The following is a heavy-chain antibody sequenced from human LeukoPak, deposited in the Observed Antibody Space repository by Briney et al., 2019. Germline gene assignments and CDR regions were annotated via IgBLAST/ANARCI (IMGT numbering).Heavy chain of an antibody. CDR3: ATHCSGGSCYDY. CDR1: GGSFSGYY. CDR2: IYYSGST. D-gene: IGHD2-15*01. V-gene: IGHV4-34*01. Sequence: SETLSLTCAVYGGSFSGYYWSWIRQTPGKGLEWIGSIYYSGSTLYSPSLKSRVTISVDTSKNQFSLKLSSVTAADTAVYYCATHCSGGSCYDYWGQGTLVTVSS. J-gene: IGHJ4*02.